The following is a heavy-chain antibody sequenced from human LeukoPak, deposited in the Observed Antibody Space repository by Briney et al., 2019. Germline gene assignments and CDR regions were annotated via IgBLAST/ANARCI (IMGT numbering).Heavy chain of an antibody. CDR1: GFTFSSYW. V-gene: IGHV3-74*01. Sequence: GGSLRLSCAASGFTFSSYWMHWVRQAPGKGLVWVSRINTDGSSTSYADSVKGRFTISRDNAKNTLYLQMNSLRAEDTAVYYCARDLTVRYRSSTSCQSPFDPWGQGTLVTVSS. CDR3: ARDLTVRYRSSTSCQSPFDP. D-gene: IGHD2-2*01. CDR2: INTDGSST. J-gene: IGHJ5*02.